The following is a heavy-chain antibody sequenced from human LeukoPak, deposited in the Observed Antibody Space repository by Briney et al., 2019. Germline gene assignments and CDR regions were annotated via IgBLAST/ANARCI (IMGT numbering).Heavy chain of an antibody. CDR3: ARVGVYYYDSSGYYYFDY. D-gene: IGHD3-22*01. CDR1: GFTSSDYY. V-gene: IGHV3-11*04. J-gene: IGHJ4*02. CDR2: ISSSGSTI. Sequence: NPGGSLRLSCAASGFTSSDYYMSWIRQAPGKGLEWVSYISSSGSTIYYADSVKGRFTISRDNAKNSLYLQMNSLRAEDTAVYYCARVGVYYYDSSGYYYFDYWGQGTLVTVSS.